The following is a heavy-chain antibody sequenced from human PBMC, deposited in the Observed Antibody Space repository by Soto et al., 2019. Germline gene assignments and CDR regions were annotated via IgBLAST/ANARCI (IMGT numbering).Heavy chain of an antibody. V-gene: IGHV1-69*01. CDR3: ARVGLGAYDY. D-gene: IGHD6-19*01. J-gene: IGHJ4*02. CDR1: GGIFSNFA. Sequence: QVQLVQSGAEVKKPGSSVKVSCKASGGIFSNFAFNWMRQAPGQGLEWMGGLIPTLGTPHYAQKFLGRVTITADESTWTVYMEMSSLTVEDTAVYYCARVGLGAYDYWGQGTLVIVSS. CDR2: LIPTLGTP.